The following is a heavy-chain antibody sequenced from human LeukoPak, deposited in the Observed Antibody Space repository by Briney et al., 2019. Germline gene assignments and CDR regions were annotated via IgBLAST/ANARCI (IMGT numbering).Heavy chain of an antibody. J-gene: IGHJ5*02. Sequence: SETLSLTCAVYGGSFSGYYWSWIRQPPGKGLEWIGEINHSGSTNYNPSLKSRVTISVDTSKNQFSLKLSSVTAADTAVDYCATGRPSYYYDSSGYEFDPWGQGTLVTVSS. CDR1: GGSFSGYY. D-gene: IGHD3-22*01. CDR2: INHSGST. CDR3: ATGRPSYYYDSSGYEFDP. V-gene: IGHV4-34*01.